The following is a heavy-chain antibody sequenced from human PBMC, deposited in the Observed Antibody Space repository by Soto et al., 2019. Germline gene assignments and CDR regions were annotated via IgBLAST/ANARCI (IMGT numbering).Heavy chain of an antibody. V-gene: IGHV3-53*01. CDR2: IYSGGST. CDR1: GLTVSENY. J-gene: IGHJ3*02. D-gene: IGHD2-15*01. Sequence: GALRVSCTASGLTVSENYISWVRQAPGKGLEWVSIIYSGGSTYYADSVKGRFTISRDNSKNTLYLQMNSLRNEDTAVYYCVRYCSGGSCYSNYAFDTWGQGTMVTVS. CDR3: VRYCSGGSCYSNYAFDT.